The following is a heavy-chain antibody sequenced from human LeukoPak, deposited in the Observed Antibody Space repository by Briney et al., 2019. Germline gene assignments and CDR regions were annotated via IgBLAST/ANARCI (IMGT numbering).Heavy chain of an antibody. CDR2: IIPIFGTA. D-gene: IGHD5-18*01. CDR3: ARDLSETVDTAMVGYFDY. Sequence: SVKVSCKASGGTFSSYAISWVRQAPGQGLEWMGRIIPIFGTANYAQKFQGRVTITTDESTSTAYMELSSLRSEDTAVYYCARDLSETVDTAMVGYFDYWGQGTLVTVSS. CDR1: GGTFSSYA. V-gene: IGHV1-69*05. J-gene: IGHJ4*02.